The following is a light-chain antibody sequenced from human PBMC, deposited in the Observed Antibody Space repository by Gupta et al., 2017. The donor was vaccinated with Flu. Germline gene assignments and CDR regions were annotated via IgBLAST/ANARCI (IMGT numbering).Light chain of an antibody. V-gene: IGKV3-11*01. Sequence: EVVFTQSLATLSLSPGEIATLSCSASESVRAFLSWYQQKTGQAPSLLIYDTSNRATDIPARFSGSGSETDFTLTISSLEPEDSAVYYCQQRYSWPPLTFGGGTKVEIK. CDR1: ESVRAF. J-gene: IGKJ4*01. CDR2: DTS. CDR3: QQRYSWPPLT.